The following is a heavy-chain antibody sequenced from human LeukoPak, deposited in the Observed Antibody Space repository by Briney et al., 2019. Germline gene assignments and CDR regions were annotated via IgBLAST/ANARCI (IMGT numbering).Heavy chain of an antibody. D-gene: IGHD5-12*01. CDR3: ARLPYSGYGGGRVY. CDR2: TSSSGSTI. J-gene: IGHJ4*02. Sequence: GGSLRLSCAASGFTFSSYEMNWVRQAPGKGLEWVSYTSSSGSTIYYADSVKGRFTISRDNAKNSLYLQMNSLRAEDTAIYYCARLPYSGYGGGRVYWGQGTLVTVSS. CDR1: GFTFSSYE. V-gene: IGHV3-48*03.